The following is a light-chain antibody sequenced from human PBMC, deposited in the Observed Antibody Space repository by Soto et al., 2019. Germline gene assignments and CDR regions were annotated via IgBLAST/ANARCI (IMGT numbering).Light chain of an antibody. J-gene: IGKJ3*01. CDR2: DTS. CDR1: QSVSRY. V-gene: IGKV3-11*02. CDR3: QHCSDWPFN. Sequence: IVLTQSPATLSLSPGERATVSCMASQSVSRYLAWYQHKPGQAPRLLIDDTSNRAIGIPASLTGSRSGRDFTVTISCLEPEDFAVYYRQHCSDWPFNFGPGAKV.